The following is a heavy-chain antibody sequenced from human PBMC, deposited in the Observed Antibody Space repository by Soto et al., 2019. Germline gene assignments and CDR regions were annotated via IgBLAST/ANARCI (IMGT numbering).Heavy chain of an antibody. CDR2: ISYDGSNK. CDR3: ARDRTRYYYDSSGSIDY. J-gene: IGHJ4*02. D-gene: IGHD3-22*01. Sequence: GGSLRLSCAAPGFTFSRYAMHWVRQAPGKGLEWVAVISYDGSNKYYADSVKGRFTISRDNSKNTLYLQMNSLRAEDTAVYYCARDRTRYYYDSSGSIDYWGQGTLVTVSS. V-gene: IGHV3-30-3*01. CDR1: GFTFSRYA.